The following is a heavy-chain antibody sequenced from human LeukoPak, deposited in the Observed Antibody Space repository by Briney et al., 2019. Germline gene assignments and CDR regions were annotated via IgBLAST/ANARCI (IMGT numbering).Heavy chain of an antibody. D-gene: IGHD1-26*01. CDR2: IYPGDSDT. J-gene: IGHJ4*02. V-gene: IGHV5-51*01. Sequence: IIYPGDSDTSYSPSFQGQVTISANKSISTAYLQWSTLKASDTAMYFCARRIGSSRSLDFWGQGTPVTVSS. CDR3: ARRIGSSRSLDF.